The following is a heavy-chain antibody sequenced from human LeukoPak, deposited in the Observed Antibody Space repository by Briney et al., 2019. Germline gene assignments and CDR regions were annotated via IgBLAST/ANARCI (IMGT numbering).Heavy chain of an antibody. J-gene: IGHJ6*03. D-gene: IGHD6-19*01. CDR2: INPNSGGT. CDR1: GYTFTGYY. Sequence: ASVKVSCKASGYTFTGYYMHWVRQAPGQGLEWMGWINPNSGGTNYAQKFQGRVTMTRDTSISTAYMELSSLRSEDTAVYYCARLAVAANYYYYYMDVWGKGTTVTISS. V-gene: IGHV1-2*02. CDR3: ARLAVAANYYYYYMDV.